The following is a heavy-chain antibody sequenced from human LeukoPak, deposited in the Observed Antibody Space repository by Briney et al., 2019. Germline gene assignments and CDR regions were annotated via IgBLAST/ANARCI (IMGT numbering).Heavy chain of an antibody. J-gene: IGHJ3*02. CDR2: MPFDGNDE. V-gene: IGHV3-30*18. D-gene: IGHD3-22*01. CDR3: AKGPRRINMIVVVRDAFDI. CDR1: GFTLSDYG. Sequence: GKSLRLSCAASGFTLSDYGMHWVRQAPGKGLEWVAVMPFDGNDENYADSVKGRFTISRDISENTLYLQMNSLRAEDTAMYYCAKGPRRINMIVVVRDAFDIWGQGMMVTVSS.